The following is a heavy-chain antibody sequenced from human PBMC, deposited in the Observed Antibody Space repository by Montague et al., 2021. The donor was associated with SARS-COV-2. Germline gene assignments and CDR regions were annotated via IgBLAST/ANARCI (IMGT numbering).Heavy chain of an antibody. J-gene: IGHJ4*02. CDR1: GFSLSTSGMC. Sequence: PALVKPTQTLTLTCTSSGFSLSTSGMCVSWIRQPPGKALEWLTLIDWDDDKYYSTSLKTRLTISKGTSKNQVVLTMTNMDPVDTATYYCARSYGTTVVTRAFDYWGQGTLVTVSS. CDR3: ARSYGTTVVTRAFDY. V-gene: IGHV2-70*01. CDR2: IDWDDDK. D-gene: IGHD4-23*01.